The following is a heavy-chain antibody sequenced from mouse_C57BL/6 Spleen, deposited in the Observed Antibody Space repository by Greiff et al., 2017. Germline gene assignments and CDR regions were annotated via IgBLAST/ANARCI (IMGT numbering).Heavy chain of an antibody. D-gene: IGHD1-1*01. CDR1: GYTFTSYW. J-gene: IGHJ4*01. CDR3: ARDYYGSSYDYAMDY. V-gene: IGHV1-64*01. CDR2: IHPNSGST. Sequence: VKLQQPGAELVKPGASVKLSCKASGYTFTSYWMHWVKQRPGQGLEWIGMIHPNSGSTNYNEKFKSKATLTVDKSSSTAYMQLSSLTSEDSAVYDCARDYYGSSYDYAMDYWGQGTSVTVSS.